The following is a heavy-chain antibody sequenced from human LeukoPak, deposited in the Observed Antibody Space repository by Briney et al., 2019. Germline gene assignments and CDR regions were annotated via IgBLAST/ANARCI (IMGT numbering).Heavy chain of an antibody. Sequence: SGPALVKPTQTLTLTCTFSGFSLTTSGMCVSWIRQPPGKALEWLARIDWDDDKYYSTSLKTRLSISKDTSKNQVVLTMTNMDPVDTATYYCARIRRRDGYRDAFDIWGQGTMVTVPS. V-gene: IGHV2-70*11. CDR1: GFSLTTSGMC. J-gene: IGHJ3*02. CDR2: IDWDDDK. D-gene: IGHD5-24*01. CDR3: ARIRRRDGYRDAFDI.